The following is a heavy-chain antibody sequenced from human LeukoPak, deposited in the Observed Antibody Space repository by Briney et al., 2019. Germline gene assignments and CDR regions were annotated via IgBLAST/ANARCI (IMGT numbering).Heavy chain of an antibody. CDR1: GGSISSSSYY. V-gene: IGHV4-39*01. D-gene: IGHD4-23*01. J-gene: IGHJ1*01. Sequence: SETLSLTCTVSGGSISSSSYYWGWIRQPPGKGLEWIGSIYYSGSTYYNPSLKSRVTISVDTSKNQFSLKLSSVTAADTAVYYCARLGNLAVHKYFQHWGQGTLVTVSS. CDR3: ARLGNLAVHKYFQH. CDR2: IYYSGST.